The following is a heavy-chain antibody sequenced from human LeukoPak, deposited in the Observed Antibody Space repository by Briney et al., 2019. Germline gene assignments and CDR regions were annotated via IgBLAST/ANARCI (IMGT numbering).Heavy chain of an antibody. CDR2: INEDGSTT. V-gene: IGHV3-74*01. Sequence: GGSLRLSCVASGFTFNTYYMHWVRQARGKGLVWVSRINEDGSTTNYADSVKGRFTISRDNAKNTLYLQMNSLRAEDTAVYYCARDLGGRSGYWGQGTLVTVSS. J-gene: IGHJ4*02. D-gene: IGHD1-26*01. CDR3: ARDLGGRSGY. CDR1: GFTFNTYY.